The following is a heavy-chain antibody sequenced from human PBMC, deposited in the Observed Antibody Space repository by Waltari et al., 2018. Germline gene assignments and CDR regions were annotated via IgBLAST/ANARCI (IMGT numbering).Heavy chain of an antibody. D-gene: IGHD6-19*01. J-gene: IGHJ3*02. CDR1: GFTFDDYT. Sequence: EVQLVESGGVVVQPGGSLRLSCAASGFTFDDYTIHWVRQPPGKGLEWVSLISWDGGSTYYADSVKGRFTISRDNSKNSLYLQMNSLRTEDTALYYCAKDLIAVAGTGAFDIWGQGTMVTVSS. CDR2: ISWDGGST. V-gene: IGHV3-43*01. CDR3: AKDLIAVAGTGAFDI.